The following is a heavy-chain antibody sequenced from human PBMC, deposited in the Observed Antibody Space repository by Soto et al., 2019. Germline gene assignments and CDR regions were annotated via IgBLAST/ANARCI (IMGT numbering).Heavy chain of an antibody. Sequence: EVQLLESGGGLVQPGGSLRLSCAASGFTFSSYAMTWVRQAPGKGLEWVSLITGGGDSTYYPDSVQGRFTISRDNSKNTLYLQMNSLTAEDTAIYYCAKVGGSSWGTEYFQHWGQGTLVTVSS. J-gene: IGHJ1*01. CDR1: GFTFSSYA. D-gene: IGHD6-6*01. V-gene: IGHV3-23*01. CDR2: ITGGGDST. CDR3: AKVGGSSWGTEYFQH.